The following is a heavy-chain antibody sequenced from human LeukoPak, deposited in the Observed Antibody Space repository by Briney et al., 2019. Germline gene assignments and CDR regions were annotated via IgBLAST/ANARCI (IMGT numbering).Heavy chain of an antibody. CDR1: GFTVSSNY. V-gene: IGHV3-53*01. Sequence: GGSLRLSCAASGFTVSSNYMSWVRQAPGKGLEWVSVIYSGGNTYYADSVRGRFTISRDNSKNTLYLQMNSLRAEDTAVYYCARGLVEVATIYFDYWGQGTLVTVSS. CDR2: IYSGGNT. D-gene: IGHD5-24*01. J-gene: IGHJ4*02. CDR3: ARGLVEVATIYFDY.